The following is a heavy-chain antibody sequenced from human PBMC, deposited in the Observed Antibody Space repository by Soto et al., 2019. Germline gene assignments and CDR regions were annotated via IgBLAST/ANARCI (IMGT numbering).Heavy chain of an antibody. V-gene: IGHV3-30*18. Sequence: QVQLVESGGGEVQPGRSLRLSCATSGFTFSSYHMHWVRQAPGKGREWVAAISYDGKIKDYAASVEGRFTISRDNSMNTLSLQMNSLRGDDTAVYYSAKDRFTDYYVVSWGQGALVTVSS. CDR2: ISYDGKIK. J-gene: IGHJ4*02. CDR1: GFTFSSYH. D-gene: IGHD2-21*02. CDR3: AKDRFTDYYVVS.